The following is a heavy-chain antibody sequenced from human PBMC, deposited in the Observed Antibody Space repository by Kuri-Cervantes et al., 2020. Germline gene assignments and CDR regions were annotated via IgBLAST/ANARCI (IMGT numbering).Heavy chain of an antibody. CDR1: GFTFDDYA. Sequence: SLKISCAASGFTFDDYAMHWVRQAPGKGLEWVSGISWNSGSIGYADSVKGRFTISRDNAKNSLYLQMNSLRAEDTALYYCAKDINYGGNAGWYYFDYWGQGTLVTVSS. CDR3: AKDINYGGNAGWYYFDY. CDR2: ISWNSGSI. D-gene: IGHD4-23*01. J-gene: IGHJ4*02. V-gene: IGHV3-9*01.